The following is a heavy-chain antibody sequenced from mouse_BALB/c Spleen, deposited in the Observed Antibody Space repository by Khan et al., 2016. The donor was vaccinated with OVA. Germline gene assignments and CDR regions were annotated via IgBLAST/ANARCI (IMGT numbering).Heavy chain of an antibody. CDR3: TRLVVI. Sequence: QVQLKESGPGLVAPSQSLSITCTVSGFSLTSYGVHWVRQPPGKGLEWLGVIWAGGSTHSNSALMSRLSISKDNSKSQVFLKMNSLHTDDHAMYYCTRLVVIWCQGTTLTVST. CDR2: IWAGGST. CDR1: GFSLTSYG. J-gene: IGHJ2*01. V-gene: IGHV2-9*02.